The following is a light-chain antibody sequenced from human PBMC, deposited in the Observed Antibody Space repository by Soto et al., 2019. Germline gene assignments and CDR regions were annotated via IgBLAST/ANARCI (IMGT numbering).Light chain of an antibody. CDR3: QQYYSTPIT. Sequence: DLVMTQSPDSLAFTLGERATINCKSSQSVLYSSNNENQLAWWQQKPGQPPKLLIYWASTRESGVPDRFSGSGSGTDFTLTISSLQAEDVAVYYCQQYYSTPITFGQGTRLEIK. CDR2: WAS. V-gene: IGKV4-1*01. J-gene: IGKJ5*01. CDR1: QSVLYSSNNENQ.